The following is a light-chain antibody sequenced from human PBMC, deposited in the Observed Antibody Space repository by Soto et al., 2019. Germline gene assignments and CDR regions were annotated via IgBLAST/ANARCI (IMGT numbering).Light chain of an antibody. CDR2: FVS. V-gene: IGLV2-14*03. CDR3: YSYTNNRMI. CDR1: SSDIGDYNY. J-gene: IGLJ2*01. Sequence: QSALTQPASVSGSPGQSITISCTGTSSDIGDYNYVSWYQHHPGKAPKLMIYFVSSRPSGVSKRFSGSKSGNTASLTISGLQAEDEADYYCYSYTNNRMIFGGGTKLTV.